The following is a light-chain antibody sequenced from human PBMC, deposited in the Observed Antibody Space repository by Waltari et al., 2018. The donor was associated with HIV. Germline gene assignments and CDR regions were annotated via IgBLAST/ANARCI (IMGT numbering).Light chain of an antibody. V-gene: IGLV2-23*01. CDR2: EGI. CDR3: CSYAGSSNWV. CDR1: RSDVGIYNL. J-gene: IGLJ3*02. Sequence: QSALTQPASVSGSPGQSITISCTVSRSDVGIYNLVSWYQQHPGKAPKLMIYEGINRPSGISNRFSGSKSGNTASLTISGLQAEDEADYYCCSYAGSSNWVFGGGTKLTVL.